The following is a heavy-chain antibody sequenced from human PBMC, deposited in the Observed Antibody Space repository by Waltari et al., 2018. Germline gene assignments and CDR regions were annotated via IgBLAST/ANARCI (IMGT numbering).Heavy chain of an antibody. Sequence: QVQLQQWGAGLLKPSETLSLTCAVYGVSFSGYYWSWIRQPPGKGLEWIGEINHSGSTNYNPSLKSRVTISVDTSKNQFSLKLSSVTSADTAVYYCARVRGNDSGAFDIWGQGTMVTVSS. D-gene: IGHD4-17*01. V-gene: IGHV4-34*01. CDR3: ARVRGNDSGAFDI. J-gene: IGHJ3*02. CDR2: INHSGST. CDR1: GVSFSGYY.